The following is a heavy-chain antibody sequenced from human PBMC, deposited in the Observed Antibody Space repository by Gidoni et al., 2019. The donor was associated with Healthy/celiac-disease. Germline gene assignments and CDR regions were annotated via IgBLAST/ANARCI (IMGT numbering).Heavy chain of an antibody. CDR2: IYSGGST. CDR1: GFTVSSNY. Sequence: EVQLVESGGGLVQPGGSLRLSCAASGFTVSSNYMSWVRQAPGKGLEWVSVIYSGGSTYYADSVKGRFTISRDNSKNTLYLQMNSLRAEDTAVYYCARDPTVTTPYYYYGMDVWGQGTTVTVSS. V-gene: IGHV3-66*01. J-gene: IGHJ6*02. D-gene: IGHD4-17*01. CDR3: ARDPTVTTPYYYYGMDV.